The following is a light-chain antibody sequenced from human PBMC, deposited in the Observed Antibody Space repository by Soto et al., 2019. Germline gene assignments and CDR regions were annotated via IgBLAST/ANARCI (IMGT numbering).Light chain of an antibody. CDR1: QGISSY. J-gene: IGKJ4*01. V-gene: IGKV1-9*01. CDR3: QQLNSDPFT. Sequence: DVQLTQSPSFLSASVGDRVTITCRASQGISSYLAWYQQKPGKAPKLLIYAASTLQSGVPSRFSGSGSGTEFSLTFSSLQPEDSATYYCQQLNSDPFTFGGGTKVDIK. CDR2: AAS.